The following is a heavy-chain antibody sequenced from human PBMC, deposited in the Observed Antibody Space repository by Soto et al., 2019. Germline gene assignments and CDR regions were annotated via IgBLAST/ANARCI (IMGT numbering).Heavy chain of an antibody. Sequence: QVQLVQSGAEVKKPGASVKVSCKASGYTFTSYDIHWVRQATGQGLEWMGWMNPNSGNTGYAQKFQGRVTMTRNTSISTAYMELSSLRSEDTAVDYCARGINYYAAGDDAFDIWGQGTMVTVSS. D-gene: IGHD3-10*01. J-gene: IGHJ3*02. CDR1: GYTFTSYD. V-gene: IGHV1-8*01. CDR2: MNPNSGNT. CDR3: ARGINYYAAGDDAFDI.